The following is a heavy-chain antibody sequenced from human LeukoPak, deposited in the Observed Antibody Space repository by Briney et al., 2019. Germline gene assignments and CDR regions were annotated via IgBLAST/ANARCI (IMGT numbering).Heavy chain of an antibody. D-gene: IGHD3-16*01. CDR2: ITQDAGDT. Sequence: GGSLRLSCAASGFTFSNYWMNWVRQAPGKGLEWLAFITQDAGDTSYVDSVKGRFTISRYNAKNSVYLQMNSLRAEDTALYYCVAGGGDFWGQGTLVIVSS. CDR1: GFTFSNYW. CDR3: VAGGGDF. J-gene: IGHJ4*02. V-gene: IGHV3-7*01.